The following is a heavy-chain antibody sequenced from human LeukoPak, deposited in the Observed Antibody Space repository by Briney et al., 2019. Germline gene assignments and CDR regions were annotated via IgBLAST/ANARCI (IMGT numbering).Heavy chain of an antibody. CDR2: IYTSGST. CDR1: GGSISSYY. CDR3: ARGGQRWLQKAPFDY. Sequence: SETLSLTCTVSGGSISSYYWSWIRQPPGKGLEWIGYIYTSGSTNYNPSLKSRVTISVDTSKNQFSLKLSSVTAADTAVYYCARGGQRWLQKAPFDYWGQGTLVTVSS. J-gene: IGHJ4*02. D-gene: IGHD5-24*01. V-gene: IGHV4-4*09.